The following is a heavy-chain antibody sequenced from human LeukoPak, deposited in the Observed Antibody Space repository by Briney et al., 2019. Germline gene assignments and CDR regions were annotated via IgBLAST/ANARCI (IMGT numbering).Heavy chain of an antibody. J-gene: IGHJ4*02. CDR3: ARDQYLDY. CDR2: ISRGGNSI. CDR1: GFTFSDYY. Sequence: GESLRLSCAASGFTFSDYYMNWLRRAPGKGLEWVSSISRGGNSIYYAESVKGRFTISRDNAKNSLYLQMNSLRAEDTAVYYCARDQYLDYRGQGTLVTVSS. V-gene: IGHV3-11*01.